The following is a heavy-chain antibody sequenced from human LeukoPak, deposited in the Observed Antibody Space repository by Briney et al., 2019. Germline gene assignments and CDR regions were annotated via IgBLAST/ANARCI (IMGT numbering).Heavy chain of an antibody. CDR2: ISHDGSNK. Sequence: GRSLRPSCATSGFTLRGYGMHWVRQAPGKGLEWVAGISHDGSNKYYADSVKGRFTISRDNSKNTLYLQMNSLSAEDTALYYCARDWRSGYSIDNWGQGTLVTVSS. CDR3: ARDWRSGYSIDN. CDR1: GFTLRGYG. J-gene: IGHJ4*02. D-gene: IGHD6-19*01. V-gene: IGHV3-30*03.